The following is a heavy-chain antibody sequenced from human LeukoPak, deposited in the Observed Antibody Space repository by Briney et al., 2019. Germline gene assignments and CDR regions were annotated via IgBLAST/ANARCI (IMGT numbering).Heavy chain of an antibody. CDR3: ARSIVVVPAAISDLDY. Sequence: ASVKVSYKASGYTFTGYYMHWVRQAPGQGLEWMGWINPNSGGTNYAQKFQGRVTMTRDTSISTAYMELSRLRSDDTAVYYCARSIVVVPAAISDLDYWGQGTLVTVSS. CDR2: INPNSGGT. CDR1: GYTFTGYY. V-gene: IGHV1-2*02. J-gene: IGHJ4*02. D-gene: IGHD2-2*01.